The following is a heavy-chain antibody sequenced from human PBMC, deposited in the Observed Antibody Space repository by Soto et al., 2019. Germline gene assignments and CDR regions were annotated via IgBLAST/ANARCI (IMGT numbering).Heavy chain of an antibody. CDR2: MNPNRGNT. V-gene: IGHV1-8*01. CDR1: GYTFTSYD. D-gene: IGHD6-6*01. J-gene: IGHJ6*02. Sequence: ASVKVSCKASGYTFTSYDINWVRQATGQGLEWMGWMNPNRGNTGYAQKFQGRVTMTRNTSISTAYMELSSLRSEDTAVYYRAREYSTALDYYYYYGMDVWGQGTTVTVSS. CDR3: AREYSTALDYYYYYGMDV.